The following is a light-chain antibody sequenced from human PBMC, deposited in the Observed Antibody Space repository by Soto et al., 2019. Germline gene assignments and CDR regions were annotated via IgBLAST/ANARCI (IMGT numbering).Light chain of an antibody. J-gene: IGKJ1*01. Sequence: DIQMTQSPSSLSASVGDRFTMTFRSSVSISSYLNWYQQKPGKAPKLLIYAASSLQSGVPSRFSGSGSGTDFTLTISSLQPEDFATYYCQQSYSTLCTFGQGTKADIK. CDR1: VSISSY. V-gene: IGKV1-39*01. CDR3: QQSYSTLCT. CDR2: AAS.